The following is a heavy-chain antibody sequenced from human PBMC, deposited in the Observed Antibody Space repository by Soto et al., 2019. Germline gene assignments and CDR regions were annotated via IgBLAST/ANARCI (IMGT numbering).Heavy chain of an antibody. CDR3: AKVVVPSSGYGPNNYYYGMDV. V-gene: IGHV3-23*01. CDR2: ISGSGGST. Sequence: PGGSLRLSCAASGFTFSSYAMSWVRQAPGKGLEWVSAISGSGGSTYYADSVKGRFTISRDNSKNTLYLQMNSLRAEDTAVYYCAKVVVPSSGYGPNNYYYGMDVWGQGTTVTVSS. J-gene: IGHJ6*02. D-gene: IGHD5-12*01. CDR1: GFTFSSYA.